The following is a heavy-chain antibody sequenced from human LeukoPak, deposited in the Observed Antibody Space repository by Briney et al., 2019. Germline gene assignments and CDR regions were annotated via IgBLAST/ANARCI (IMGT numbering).Heavy chain of an antibody. V-gene: IGHV1-18*01. CDR2: ISAYNGNT. CDR1: GYTFTSYG. CDR3: ARDVFCSGNSCLRDAFDI. Sequence: ASVKVSCKASGYTFTSYGISWVRQAPGQGLEWLGWISAYNGNTYYAENFQARVTMTTDTSTSTAYMELRSLKSDDTAVYYCARDVFCSGNSCLRDAFDIWGQGTKVTVSS. J-gene: IGHJ3*02. D-gene: IGHD2-15*01.